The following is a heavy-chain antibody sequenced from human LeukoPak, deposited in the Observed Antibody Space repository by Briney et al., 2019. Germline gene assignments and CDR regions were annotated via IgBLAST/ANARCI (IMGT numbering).Heavy chain of an antibody. CDR3: ARTASYSGSYYGYFQH. D-gene: IGHD1-26*01. J-gene: IGHJ1*01. Sequence: GGSLRLSCTASGFTFSSYWMHWVRQAPGKGLVWVSRTNTDGSSTNYADSVKGRFTISRGKAKNTLYLQMNSLRAEDTAVYYCARTASYSGSYYGYFQHWGQGTLVTVSS. CDR2: TNTDGSST. CDR1: GFTFSSYW. V-gene: IGHV3-74*01.